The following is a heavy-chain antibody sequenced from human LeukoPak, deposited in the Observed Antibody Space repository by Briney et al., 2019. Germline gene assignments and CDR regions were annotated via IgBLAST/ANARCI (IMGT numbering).Heavy chain of an antibody. J-gene: IGHJ3*02. Sequence: PGGSLRLSCAASGFTLDDYAMHWVRQAPGKGLEWVSGISWNSGSIGYADSVKGRFTISRDNAKNSLYLQMNSLRAEDTALYYCAKDRSYKGLYSSGWYFDAFDIWGQGTMVTVSS. CDR3: AKDRSYKGLYSSGWYFDAFDI. CDR1: GFTLDDYA. V-gene: IGHV3-9*01. D-gene: IGHD6-19*01. CDR2: ISWNSGSI.